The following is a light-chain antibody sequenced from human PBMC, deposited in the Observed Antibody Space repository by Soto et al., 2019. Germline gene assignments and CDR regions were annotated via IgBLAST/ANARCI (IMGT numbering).Light chain of an antibody. CDR1: SSDIGNHNY. V-gene: IGLV2-14*01. Sequence: QSVLTQPASVSGSPGQSITISCTGTSSDIGNHNYVSWYQQYPGKAPKLIIYEVNNRPSGVSSRFSGSKSGNTASLTISGLQTEDEGVYYCNSYTTTSPVFGGGTQLTVL. CDR3: NSYTTTSPV. CDR2: EVN. J-gene: IGLJ7*01.